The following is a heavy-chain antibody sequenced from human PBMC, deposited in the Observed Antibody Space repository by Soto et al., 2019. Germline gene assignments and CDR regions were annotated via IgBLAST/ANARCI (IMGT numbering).Heavy chain of an antibody. CDR1: GFTFGSYA. D-gene: IGHD3-22*01. CDR2: IRSEANGGTT. Sequence: GGSLRLFCTGSGFTFGSYALSRVRQAPGKGLEWVGVIRSEANGGTTDYAASVKGRITISRDDSKSIAYMEINSLQTEDTAVYYRTRYYYESSGYYVYWGRGALVTVSS. CDR3: TRYYYESSGYYVY. V-gene: IGHV3-49*04. J-gene: IGHJ4*02.